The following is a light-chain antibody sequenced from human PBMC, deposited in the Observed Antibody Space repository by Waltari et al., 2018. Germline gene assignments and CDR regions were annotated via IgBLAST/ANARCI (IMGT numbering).Light chain of an antibody. CDR2: DAS. Sequence: DIQMTQSPSSLSASVGDRVTITCRASLGISSYLAWYQQKPGKSPKLLIYDASTLQSGVPSRFSGSGSGTDFTLTISGLQPEDVATYYCQKYNSAPWTFGQGTKVEIK. J-gene: IGKJ1*01. CDR3: QKYNSAPWT. V-gene: IGKV1-27*01. CDR1: LGISSY.